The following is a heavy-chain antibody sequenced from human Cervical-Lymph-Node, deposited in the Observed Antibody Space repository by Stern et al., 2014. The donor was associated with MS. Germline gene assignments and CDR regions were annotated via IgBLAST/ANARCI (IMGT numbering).Heavy chain of an antibody. CDR3: AIMGTNGIDV. V-gene: IGHV1-18*01. Sequence: VQLVESGTEVKKPGASVKVSCKASGDTFGTYGVNGVRQAPGQRLEWLGWISGYKGNTNYAQRLQGRVSLTTDTSTTTAYMELRSLRSDDTAVYYCAIMGTNGIDVWGQGTTVTVSS. J-gene: IGHJ6*02. D-gene: IGHD5-18*01. CDR1: GDTFGTYG. CDR2: ISGYKGNT.